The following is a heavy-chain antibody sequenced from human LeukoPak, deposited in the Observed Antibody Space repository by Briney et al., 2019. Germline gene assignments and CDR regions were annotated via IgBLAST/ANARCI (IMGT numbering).Heavy chain of an antibody. CDR1: GYSFTSYW. J-gene: IGHJ6*03. D-gene: IGHD2-2*01. Sequence: GESLKISCKGSGYSFTSYWIGWVRQMPGKGLERMGIIYPGDSDTRYSPSFQGQVTISADKSISTAYLQWSSLKASDTAMYYCARHSGGYCSSTSCYADYYYYMDVWGKGTTVTVSS. V-gene: IGHV5-51*01. CDR3: ARHSGGYCSSTSCYADYYYYMDV. CDR2: IYPGDSDT.